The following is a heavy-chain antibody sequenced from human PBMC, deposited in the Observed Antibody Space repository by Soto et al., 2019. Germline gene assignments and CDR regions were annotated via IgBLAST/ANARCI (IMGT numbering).Heavy chain of an antibody. J-gene: IGHJ2*01. D-gene: IGHD5-18*01. V-gene: IGHV4-34*01. CDR2: INHSGST. CDR1: GGSFSGYY. CDR3: ARWSGYSYGSYWYFDL. Sequence: PSETLSLTCAVYGGSFSGYYWSWIRQPPGKGLEWIGEINHSGSTNYNPSLKSRVTISVDTSKNQFSLKLSSVTAADTAVYYCARWSGYSYGSYWYFDLWGRGTLVTVSS.